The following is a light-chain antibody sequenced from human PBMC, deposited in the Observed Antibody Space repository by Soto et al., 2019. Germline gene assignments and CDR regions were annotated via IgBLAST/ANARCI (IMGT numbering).Light chain of an antibody. CDR1: QSVSRSY. CDR2: GAS. Sequence: EIVLTQSPGTLSLSPGERATLSFRASQSVSRSYLAWYQQKPGQAPRLLIYGASSRATGIPDRLSGSGSGTDFTLTISRLEPEDFAVYYCQQYGSSPPITVGQGTRLEIK. V-gene: IGKV3-20*01. CDR3: QQYGSSPPIT. J-gene: IGKJ5*01.